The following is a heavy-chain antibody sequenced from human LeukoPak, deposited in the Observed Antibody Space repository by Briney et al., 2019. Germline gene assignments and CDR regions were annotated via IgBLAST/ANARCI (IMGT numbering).Heavy chain of an antibody. CDR3: ARLSLWELGGFDP. J-gene: IGHJ5*02. V-gene: IGHV4-59*08. D-gene: IGHD1-26*01. CDR2: IYYSGST. Sequence: SETLSLTCTVSGGSISSYYWSWIRQPPGKGLKWIGYIYYSGSTNYNPSLKSRVTISVDTSKNQFSLKLSSVTAADTAVYYCARLSLWELGGFDPWGQGTLVTVSS. CDR1: GGSISSYY.